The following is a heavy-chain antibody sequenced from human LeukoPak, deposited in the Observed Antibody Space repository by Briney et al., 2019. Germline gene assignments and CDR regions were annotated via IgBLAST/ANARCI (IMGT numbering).Heavy chain of an antibody. CDR3: ARVDTYGFDI. CDR2: ISSRSGSS. Sequence: PGGSLRLSCAASGFTFSDYYMSWIRQAPGKGLEWVSYISSRSGSSNYADSVKGRFTISRDNAKNSLYVQMNSLRAEDTALCYCARVDTYGFDIWGQGTMVTVSP. CDR1: GFTFSDYY. D-gene: IGHD3-16*01. V-gene: IGHV3-11*05. J-gene: IGHJ3*02.